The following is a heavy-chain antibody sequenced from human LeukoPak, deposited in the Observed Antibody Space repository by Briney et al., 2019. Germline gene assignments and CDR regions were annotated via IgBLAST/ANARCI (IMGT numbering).Heavy chain of an antibody. J-gene: IGHJ6*02. V-gene: IGHV3-7*01. CDR2: INRDGSER. D-gene: IGHD3-10*01. CDR3: GKVLRGVARFSGMDV. Sequence: GGSLRLSCAASGFGFTFTNYWVSWVRQAPGMGLEWVATINRDGSERYYADAVKGRFTISRDTAKDSMYLQMNSLRAEDTALYYRGKVLRGVARFSGMDVWGQGTTGTGSS. CDR1: GFGFTFTNYW.